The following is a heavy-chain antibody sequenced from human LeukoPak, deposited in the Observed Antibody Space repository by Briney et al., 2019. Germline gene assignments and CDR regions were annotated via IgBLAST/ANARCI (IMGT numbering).Heavy chain of an antibody. Sequence: GGSLRLSCAASGFTFSSYAMSWVRQAPGKGLEWVSVISSSGGSTYYADSVKGRFTISRDNSKNTLYLRMNSLRAEDTAVYYCAKCGSSTSCRSFDYWGQGTLVTVSS. CDR3: AKCGSSTSCRSFDY. J-gene: IGHJ4*02. V-gene: IGHV3-23*01. D-gene: IGHD2-2*01. CDR1: GFTFSSYA. CDR2: ISSSGGST.